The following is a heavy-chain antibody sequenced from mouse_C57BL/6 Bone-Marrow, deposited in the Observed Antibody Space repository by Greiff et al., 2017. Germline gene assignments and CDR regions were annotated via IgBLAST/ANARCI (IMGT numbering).Heavy chain of an antibody. CDR2: INPYNGGT. CDR1: GYTFTDYY. V-gene: IGHV1-19*01. CDR3: AREREWLLLRDY. J-gene: IGHJ2*01. Sequence: EVQLQQSGPVLVKPGASVKMSCKASGYTFTDYYMNWVKQSHGKSLEWIGVINPYNGGTSYNQKFKGKATLTVDKSSSTAYMELNSLTSEDSAVYYGAREREWLLLRDYWGQGTTLTVSS. D-gene: IGHD2-3*01.